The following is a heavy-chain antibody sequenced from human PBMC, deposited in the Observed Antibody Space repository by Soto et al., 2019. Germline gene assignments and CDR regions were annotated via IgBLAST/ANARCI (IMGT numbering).Heavy chain of an antibody. Sequence: EAQLVESGGGVVQPGGSLRRSCAASGLTVSKYEITWFRQAPGKGREWVSYISDRGSIHYAESLKGRVTISRDNTNNSLYLKLNSLSATDTAVYYCATSISLAGYNDYFGLDVWGQGTTVTVS. CDR3: ATSISLAGYNDYFGLDV. D-gene: IGHD2-21*01. V-gene: IGHV3-48*03. CDR1: GLTVSKYE. CDR2: ISDRGSI. J-gene: IGHJ6*02.